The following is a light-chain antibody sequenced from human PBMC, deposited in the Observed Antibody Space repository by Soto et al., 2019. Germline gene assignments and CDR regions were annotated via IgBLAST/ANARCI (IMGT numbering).Light chain of an antibody. J-gene: IGKJ5*01. V-gene: IGKV3-15*01. Sequence: DIVLTQSPATLSVSPGERATLFCRASQGISSLLAWYQQKPGQAPRLLIYAASTRAAGIAARFSDSGSGTDFTLTISSLQSEYFAIYYCQQYYDWPITFGQGTRLEIK. CDR2: AAS. CDR3: QQYYDWPIT. CDR1: QGISSL.